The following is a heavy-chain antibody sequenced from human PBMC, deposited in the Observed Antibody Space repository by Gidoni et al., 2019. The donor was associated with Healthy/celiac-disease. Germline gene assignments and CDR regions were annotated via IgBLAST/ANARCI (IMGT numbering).Heavy chain of an antibody. Sequence: QVQLQQWGAGLLKPSETLSLTCAVYGGSFIGYYWSWIRQPPGKGLEWIGEINHSGSTNYNPSLKSRVTISVDTSKNQFSLKLSSVTAADTAVYYCARAPHLYSSSWYPNFDYWGQGTLVTVSS. CDR2: INHSGST. CDR1: GGSFIGYY. V-gene: IGHV4-34*01. CDR3: ARAPHLYSSSWYPNFDY. D-gene: IGHD6-13*01. J-gene: IGHJ4*02.